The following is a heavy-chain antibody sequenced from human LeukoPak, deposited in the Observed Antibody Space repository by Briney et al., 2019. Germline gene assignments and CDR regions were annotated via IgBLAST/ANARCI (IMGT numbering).Heavy chain of an antibody. CDR2: IYTSGST. CDR1: GGSISSGSYY. J-gene: IGHJ4*02. CDR3: AGVAPDYGDYVDY. V-gene: IGHV4-61*02. Sequence: SETLSLTCTVSGGSISSGSYYWSWIRQPAGKGLEWIGRIYTSGSTNYNPSLKSRVTISVDTSKNQFSLKLSSVTAADTAVYYRAGVAPDYGDYVDYWGQGTLVTVSS. D-gene: IGHD4-17*01.